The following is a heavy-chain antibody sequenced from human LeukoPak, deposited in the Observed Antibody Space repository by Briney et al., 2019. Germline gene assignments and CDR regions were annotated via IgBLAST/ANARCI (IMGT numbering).Heavy chain of an antibody. Sequence: HGASVKVSCKASGYIFTSYTIHWVRQAPGQRLEWVGWVNAGNGNTKFSEKFQGRVTITRDTSASTAYVDLSSLTSEDTAVYYCTRGVRSGVFDPWGQGTLVIVSS. CDR2: VNAGNGNT. CDR3: TRGVRSGVFDP. J-gene: IGHJ5*01. V-gene: IGHV1-3*01. CDR1: GYIFTSYT. D-gene: IGHD3-10*01.